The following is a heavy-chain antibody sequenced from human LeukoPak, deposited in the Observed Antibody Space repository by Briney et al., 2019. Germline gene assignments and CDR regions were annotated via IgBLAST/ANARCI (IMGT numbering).Heavy chain of an antibody. CDR3: ARDHCSSTSCYTGGFDY. D-gene: IGHD2-2*02. CDR2: IYHSGST. Sequence: SETLSLTCTVSGGSISSSSYYWGWIRQPPGKGLEWIGSIYHSGSTYYNPSLKSRVTISVDRSKNQFSLKLSSVTAADTAVYYCARDHCSSTSCYTGGFDYWGQGTLVTVSS. V-gene: IGHV4-39*07. CDR1: GGSISSSSYY. J-gene: IGHJ4*02.